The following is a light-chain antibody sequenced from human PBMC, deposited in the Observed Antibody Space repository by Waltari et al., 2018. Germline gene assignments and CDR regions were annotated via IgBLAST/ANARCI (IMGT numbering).Light chain of an antibody. CDR1: QSIGSR. CDR2: YAS. J-gene: IGKJ1*01. Sequence: IVLSQSPACQSVTSAGEVTITCRASQSIGSRLHWCQQKPNQSPKLLIKYASQSISGIPSRFSGSGSGTDFTLTINSLEAEDAAVYYCHQIASLPRTFGPGTKVEIK. CDR3: HQIASLPRT. V-gene: IGKV6D-21*02.